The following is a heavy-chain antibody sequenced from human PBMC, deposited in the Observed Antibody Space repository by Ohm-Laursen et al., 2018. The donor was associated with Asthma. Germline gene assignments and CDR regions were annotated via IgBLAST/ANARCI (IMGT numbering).Heavy chain of an antibody. J-gene: IGHJ4*02. CDR2: VGSYYDGGLK. Sequence: SLRLSCAASGFTFRSYAMHWVRQAPGKGLEWVAVVGSYYDGGLKYYADSVNGRFTVSRDDSKNTLYLQMNSLRPDDTAVYYCARDVMEWYLPAFDFWGQGTLVTVSS. CDR3: ARDVMEWYLPAFDF. D-gene: IGHD3-3*01. CDR1: GFTFRSYA. V-gene: IGHV3-30-3*01.